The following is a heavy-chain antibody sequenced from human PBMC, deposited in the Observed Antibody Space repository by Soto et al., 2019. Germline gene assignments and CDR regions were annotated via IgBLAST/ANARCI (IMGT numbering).Heavy chain of an antibody. V-gene: IGHV3-48*02. Sequence: GGSLRLSCVASWFTFSSYTMKWVRQSPGRRLEWVAYISSSGSTIYYADSVKGRFTVSRDNAKSSLYLQMDGLRDEDTAVYYCASGLGSSRSWGQGSRVTVSS. J-gene: IGHJ1*01. CDR3: ASGLGSSRS. CDR1: WFTFSSYT. CDR2: ISSSGSTI. D-gene: IGHD3-10*01.